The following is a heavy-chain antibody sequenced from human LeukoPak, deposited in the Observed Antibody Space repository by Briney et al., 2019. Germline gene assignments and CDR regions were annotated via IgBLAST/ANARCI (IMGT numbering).Heavy chain of an antibody. CDR3: ASSLINGNGY. V-gene: IGHV3-21*01. D-gene: IGHD2-8*01. Sequence: GGSLRLSCAASGFTFSSYAMSWVRQAPGKGLEWVSSISSSSSYIYYADSVKGRFTISRDNAKNSLYLQMNSLRAEGTAVYYCASSLINGNGYWGQGTLVTVSS. CDR1: GFTFSSYA. J-gene: IGHJ4*02. CDR2: ISSSSSYI.